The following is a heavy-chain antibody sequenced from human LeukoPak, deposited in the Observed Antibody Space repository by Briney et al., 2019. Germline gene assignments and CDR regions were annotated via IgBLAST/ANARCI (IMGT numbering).Heavy chain of an antibody. CDR1: GFTFSSYA. V-gene: IGHV3-23*01. CDR3: AKARYGDYVAPVGGPFDY. D-gene: IGHD4-17*01. Sequence: GGSLRLSCAASGFTFSSYAMSLVRQAPGKGLEWVSAISGSGGSTYYADSVKGRFTISRDNSKNTLYLQMNSLRAEDTAVYYCAKARYGDYVAPVGGPFDYWGQGTLVTVSS. J-gene: IGHJ4*02. CDR2: ISGSGGST.